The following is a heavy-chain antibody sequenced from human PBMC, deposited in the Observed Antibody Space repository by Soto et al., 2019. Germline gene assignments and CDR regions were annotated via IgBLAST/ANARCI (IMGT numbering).Heavy chain of an antibody. CDR3: ARITVDPYITSWFDP. V-gene: IGHV4-61*08. CDR1: GDSVTSGDYY. D-gene: IGHD3-10*01. CDR2: IYYSGNT. Sequence: SETLSLTCTVSGDSVTSGDYYWSWIRQPPGKGLEWIGYIYYSGNTNYSPSLKSRVAISLDTSHNQFSLKLSSVTAADTAVYFCARITVDPYITSWFDPWGQGTLVTVSS. J-gene: IGHJ5*01.